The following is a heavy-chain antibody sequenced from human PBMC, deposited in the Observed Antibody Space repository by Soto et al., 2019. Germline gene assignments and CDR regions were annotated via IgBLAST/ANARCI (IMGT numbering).Heavy chain of an antibody. Sequence: QVHLVQSGAEVRKPGASVKVSCKTSGYTFNTYGIIWVRQAPGQHLEWLGWISPRNGDTNSAQGFQGRVTLTTDTSTTAYMELMNLSSDDTAGYFCASVQVFPNPAAEFWGQGTLGTVSS. CDR3: ASVQVFPNPAAEF. D-gene: IGHD2-8*01. V-gene: IGHV1-18*04. J-gene: IGHJ4*02. CDR1: GYTFNTYG. CDR2: ISPRNGDT.